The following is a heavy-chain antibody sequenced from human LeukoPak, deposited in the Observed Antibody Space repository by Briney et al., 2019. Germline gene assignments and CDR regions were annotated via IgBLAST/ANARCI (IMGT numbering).Heavy chain of an antibody. CDR2: ISGSGGST. CDR3: AKSPRYYGSGSYPPFDY. V-gene: IGHV3-23*01. Sequence: GGSLRLSCAASGFTFSSYAMSWVRQAPGKGLEWVSAISGSGGSTYYADSVKGRFTLSRDNSKNTLYLQMNSLRAEDTAVYYCAKSPRYYGSGSYPPFDYWGQGTLVTVSS. D-gene: IGHD3-10*01. J-gene: IGHJ4*02. CDR1: GFTFSSYA.